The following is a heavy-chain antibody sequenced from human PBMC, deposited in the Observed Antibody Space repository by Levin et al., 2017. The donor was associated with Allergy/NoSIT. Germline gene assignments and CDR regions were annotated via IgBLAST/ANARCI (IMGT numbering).Heavy chain of an antibody. V-gene: IGHV3-74*01. CDR2: INSDGSST. CDR3: ARGGYCSGGSCYSDYYGMDV. J-gene: IGHJ6*02. Sequence: GESLKISCAASGFTFSSYWMHWVRQAPGKGLVWVSRINSDGSSTSYADSVKGRFTISRDNAKNTLYLQMNSLRAEDTAVYYCARGGYCSGGSCYSDYYGMDVWGQGTTVTVSS. D-gene: IGHD2-15*01. CDR1: GFTFSSYW.